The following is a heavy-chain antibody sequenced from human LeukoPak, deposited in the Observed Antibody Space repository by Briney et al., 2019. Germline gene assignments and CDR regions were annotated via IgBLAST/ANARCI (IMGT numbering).Heavy chain of an antibody. CDR3: ARNQDSSWYYYYMDV. CDR2: ITGSSGST. D-gene: IGHD6-13*01. V-gene: IGHV3-23*01. CDR1: GFTFNNYA. Sequence: PGGSLRLSCAASGFTFNNYAMSWVRQAPGKGLEWVSTITGSSGSTYSADSVKGRLTISRDNSENTLYLQMNSLRADDTALYYCARNQDSSWYYYYMDVWGKGTTVTVSS. J-gene: IGHJ6*03.